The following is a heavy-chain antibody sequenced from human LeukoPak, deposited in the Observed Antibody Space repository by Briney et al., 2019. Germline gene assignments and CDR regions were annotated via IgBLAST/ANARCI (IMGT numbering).Heavy chain of an antibody. CDR2: INPNSGGT. CDR1: GYTFTGYY. J-gene: IGHJ4*02. CDR3: ARGVVGATGGGYYFDY. D-gene: IGHD1-26*01. Sequence: ASVKVSCKSSGYTFTGYYMHWVRQAPGQGLEWMGWINPNSGGTNYAQKFQGRVTMTRDRSISTAYMELSRLRSDDTAVDYCARGVVGATGGGYYFDYWGQGTLVTVSS. V-gene: IGHV1-2*02.